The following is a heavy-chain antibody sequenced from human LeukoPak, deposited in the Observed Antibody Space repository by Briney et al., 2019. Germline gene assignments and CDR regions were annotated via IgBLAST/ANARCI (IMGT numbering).Heavy chain of an antibody. CDR2: ISAYNGNT. CDR1: GYTFTSYV. CDR3: AREARLIVATILDY. Sequence: GASVKVSCKASGYTFTSYVISWVRQAPGQGLEWMGWISAYNGNTNYAQKLQGRVTMTTDTSTSKADMDLRSLTSDHTAVYYCAREARLIVATILDYWRQGTLLTLSS. D-gene: IGHD5-12*01. J-gene: IGHJ4*02. V-gene: IGHV1-18*01.